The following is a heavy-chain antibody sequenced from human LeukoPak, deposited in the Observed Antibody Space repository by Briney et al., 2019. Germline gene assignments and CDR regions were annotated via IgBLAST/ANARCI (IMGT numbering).Heavy chain of an antibody. D-gene: IGHD6-19*01. Sequence: GGSLRLSCAASGFTFSSYAMSWVRQAPGKGLEWVSAISGSGGSTYYADSVKGRFTISRDNSKNTLYLQMNSLRAEDTAVYYCARGESSGWTRGYYYYYMDVWGKGTTVTVSS. CDR1: GFTFSSYA. CDR3: ARGESSGWTRGYYYYYMDV. J-gene: IGHJ6*03. CDR2: ISGSGGST. V-gene: IGHV3-23*01.